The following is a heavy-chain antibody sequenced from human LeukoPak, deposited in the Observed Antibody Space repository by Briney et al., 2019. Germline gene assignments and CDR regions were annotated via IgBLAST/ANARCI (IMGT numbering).Heavy chain of an antibody. J-gene: IGHJ3*02. V-gene: IGHV2-5*02. CDR1: WFSLRNSGVG. Sequence: SGPTLVNPTETLTLTCTFSWFSLRNSGVGVGWIRQPPGKALEWLALIYWDGDKRYSPSLKSRLTITKDTSKNQVVLTMTNMDPVDTGTYYCVHRPGSVSTGHHRGTEIDIWGQGTVVTVSS. CDR3: VHRPGSVSTGHHRGTEIDI. D-gene: IGHD3-10*01. CDR2: IYWDGDK.